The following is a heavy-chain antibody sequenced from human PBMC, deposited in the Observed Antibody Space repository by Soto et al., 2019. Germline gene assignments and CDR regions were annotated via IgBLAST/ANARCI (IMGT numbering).Heavy chain of an antibody. J-gene: IGHJ6*02. CDR2: ISASGSYT. Sequence: EVILVESGGGLVKPGGSLSLSCANSGFVFSSYSMNWVRQAPGKGLEWVSSISASGSYTFHADSVKDRFTISRDNANNLLYLQMSSLRADDTAVYYCAREVIEVTNGMDVWGQGTTVTVSS. CDR3: AREVIEVTNGMDV. V-gene: IGHV3-21*01. CDR1: GFVFSSYS. D-gene: IGHD2-21*01.